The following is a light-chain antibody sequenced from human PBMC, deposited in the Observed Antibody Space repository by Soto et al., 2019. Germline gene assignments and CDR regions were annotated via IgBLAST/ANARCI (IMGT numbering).Light chain of an antibody. J-gene: IGKJ3*01. CDR3: QHYATSFFS. CDR1: QNIDTC. CDR2: KAS. Sequence: DIQMTQSPATLSASVGDRVTITCRASQNIDTCLAWYQKKPGKAPKPLIYKASNLDSGVPTRFSGSGSGTEFTLTISSLQPDDVATYYCQHYATSFFSFGPGTTVDLK. V-gene: IGKV1-5*03.